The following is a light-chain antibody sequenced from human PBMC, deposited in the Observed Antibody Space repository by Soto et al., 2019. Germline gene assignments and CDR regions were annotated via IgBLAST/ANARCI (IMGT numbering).Light chain of an antibody. CDR2: GAS. J-gene: IGKJ1*01. CDR1: QSVSSSY. V-gene: IGKV3-20*01. CDR3: QQYAGSPRT. Sequence: EIVLTQSACTLSSSPGERATLSCGASQSVSSSYLAWYQQKPGQAPRLVIYGASRRATGIPDRFTGSVYGTDFNLTINRVETEDFAVYFCQQYAGSPRTFGQGTKVDIK.